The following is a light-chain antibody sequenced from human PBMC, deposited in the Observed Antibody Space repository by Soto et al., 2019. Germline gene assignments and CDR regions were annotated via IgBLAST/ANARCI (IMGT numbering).Light chain of an antibody. CDR3: CSYANRRGL. V-gene: IGLV2-23*02. J-gene: IGLJ3*02. CDR2: EVS. Sequence: QSALTQPASVSGSPGQSITISCTGSSSDVGVSKLVSWYQQHPGKAPKLIIYEVSQRPSGVSNRVSGSKSGNTASLTISGLQADDGGDYYCCSYANRRGLFGAGTKLTVL. CDR1: SSDVGVSKL.